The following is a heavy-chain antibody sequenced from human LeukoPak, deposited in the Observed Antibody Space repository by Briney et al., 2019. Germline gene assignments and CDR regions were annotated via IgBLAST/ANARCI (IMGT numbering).Heavy chain of an antibody. J-gene: IGHJ4*02. CDR3: ARWGSIATARFDY. D-gene: IGHD3-16*01. V-gene: IGHV4-59*01. CDR2: IYYSGST. Sequence: SETLSLTCTVSGGSISSYYWSWIRQPPGKGLEWIGYIYYSGSTNYNPSLKSRVTISVDTSKNQFSLELSSVTAADTAVYYCARWGSIATARFDYWGQGALVTVSS. CDR1: GGSISSYY.